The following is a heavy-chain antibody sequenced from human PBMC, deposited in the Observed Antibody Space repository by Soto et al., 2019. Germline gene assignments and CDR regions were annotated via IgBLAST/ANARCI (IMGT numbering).Heavy chain of an antibody. CDR2: ISYRVDT. J-gene: IGHJ4*02. Sequence: PSETLSLTCTVSADSFSSDYYYWSWIRQLPGKGLEWIGYISYRVDTYYSPSLKSRVTMSIDTSKTQFSLNVSSVTAAATAVYYCARVAGVAYCGGDCYHFDYWGQGTLVTVSS. D-gene: IGHD2-21*02. CDR3: ARVAGVAYCGGDCYHFDY. V-gene: IGHV4-30-4*01. CDR1: ADSFSSDYYY.